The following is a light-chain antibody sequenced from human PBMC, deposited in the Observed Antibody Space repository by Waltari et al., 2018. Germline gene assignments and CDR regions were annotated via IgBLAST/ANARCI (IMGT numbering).Light chain of an antibody. CDR2: YKSDSDK. CDR3: MIWHSSAWV. J-gene: IGLJ3*02. V-gene: IGLV5-45*02. CDR1: SGINVGTYR. Sequence: QAVLTQPSSLSASPGASASLTCTLRSGINVGTYRIYWYQQKPGSPPQYLLRYKSDSDKQQGSGVPSRFSGSKDASANAGILLLSGLQSEDEADYSCMIWHSSAWVFGGGTKLTVL.